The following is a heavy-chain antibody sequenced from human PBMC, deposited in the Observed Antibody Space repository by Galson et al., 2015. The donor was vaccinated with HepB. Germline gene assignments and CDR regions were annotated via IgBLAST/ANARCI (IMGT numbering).Heavy chain of an antibody. J-gene: IGHJ4*01. CDR1: GFTLSSYT. CDR2: ISYDGSNK. Sequence: SLRLSCAASGFTLSSYTMHWVRQAPGKGLEWVAVISYDGSNKYYADSVRGRFTISRDNYKTTLYLQMNSMTAEDTDVFDCARDRDQGMWLRAFDFWGQGTLVTVSS. D-gene: IGHD5-12*01. CDR3: ARDRDQGMWLRAFDF. V-gene: IGHV3-30-3*01.